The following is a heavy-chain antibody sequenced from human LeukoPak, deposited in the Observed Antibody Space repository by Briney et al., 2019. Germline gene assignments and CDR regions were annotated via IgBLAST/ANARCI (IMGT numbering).Heavy chain of an antibody. CDR2: ISSSGSTI. D-gene: IGHD6-13*01. J-gene: IGHJ6*02. CDR1: GFTFSDYY. Sequence: GGSLRLSCAASGFTFSDYYMSWIRQAPGKGLEWVSYISSSGSTIYYADSVKGRFTISRDNSKNTLYLQMNSLGAEDTAVYYCARATLAAAGTWGKYYYYGMDVWGQGTTVTVS. V-gene: IGHV3-11*04. CDR3: ARATLAAAGTWGKYYYYGMDV.